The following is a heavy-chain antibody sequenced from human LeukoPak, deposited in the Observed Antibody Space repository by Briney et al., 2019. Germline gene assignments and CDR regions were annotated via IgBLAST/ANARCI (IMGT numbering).Heavy chain of an antibody. CDR1: GFTFSSYA. V-gene: IGHV3-23*01. J-gene: IGHJ4*02. D-gene: IGHD4-17*01. CDR3: ARDAGGAWPFDY. Sequence: GGSLRLSCAASGFTFSSYAMSWVRQAPGKGLEWVSTISATGGSTFYADSVKGRFTISRDNSKNTLSLFMDSLRADDTATYYCARDAGGAWPFDYWGQGTRVIVSS. CDR2: ISATGGST.